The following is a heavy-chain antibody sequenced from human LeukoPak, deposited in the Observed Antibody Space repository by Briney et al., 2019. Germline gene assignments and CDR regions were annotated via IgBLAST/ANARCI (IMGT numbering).Heavy chain of an antibody. J-gene: IGHJ5*02. CDR1: GFTFSNYW. CDR3: IRDFRSADL. CDR2: IYVDGRTT. Sequence: GGSLRLPCVASGFTFSNYWMHWVRQPPGKGLVWVSRIYVDGRTTNYADSVKGRFTISRDNAKNTVYLEMNSLSVEDTATYYCIRDFRSADLWGQGTLVTVTS. V-gene: IGHV3-74*01.